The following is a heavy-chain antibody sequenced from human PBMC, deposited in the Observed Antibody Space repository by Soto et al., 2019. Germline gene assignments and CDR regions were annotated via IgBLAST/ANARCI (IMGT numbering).Heavy chain of an antibody. D-gene: IGHD1-26*01. CDR1: GYTFLSYG. J-gene: IGHJ4*02. CDR3: ARNPSGSSFDY. CDR2: ISAYSGNT. Sequence: QVQLVQSGVEVKKPGASVKVSCKASGYTFLSYGISWVRQAPGQGLEWMGWISAYSGNTDYAQRLQDRVTLTTDTSTSTAYMELRSLRSDDTAVYYCARNPSGSSFDYWGQRTLVTVSS. V-gene: IGHV1-18*01.